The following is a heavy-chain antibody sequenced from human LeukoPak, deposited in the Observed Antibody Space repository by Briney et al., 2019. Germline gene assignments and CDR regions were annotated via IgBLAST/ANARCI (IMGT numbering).Heavy chain of an antibody. CDR2: IFDSGST. J-gene: IGHJ3*01. V-gene: IGHV4-39*07. CDR3: AKSNGYGLVDT. CDR1: GGSISTSNYY. Sequence: SETLCLTCTVSGGSISTSNYYWGWIRQPPGKGLEWIVNIFDSGSTYYSPSLRRRVTISLNTSRNQFSLKLNSVTAADTAVYYCAKSNGYGLVDTWGQGTMVTVSS. D-gene: IGHD3-10*01.